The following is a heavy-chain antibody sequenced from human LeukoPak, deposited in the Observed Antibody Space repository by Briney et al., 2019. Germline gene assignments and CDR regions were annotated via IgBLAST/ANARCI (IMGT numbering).Heavy chain of an antibody. Sequence: PSETLSLTCAVYGGSFSGYYWSWIRQPPGKGLEWIGEINHSGSTNYNPSLKSRVTISVDTSKNQFSLKLSSVTAADTAVYYCARGFRQGDRNIVVVPAAMRSEVATISPYYFDYWGQGTLVTVSS. CDR1: GGSFSGYY. J-gene: IGHJ4*02. CDR2: INHSGST. D-gene: IGHD2-2*01. CDR3: ARGFRQGDRNIVVVPAAMRSEVATISPYYFDY. V-gene: IGHV4-34*01.